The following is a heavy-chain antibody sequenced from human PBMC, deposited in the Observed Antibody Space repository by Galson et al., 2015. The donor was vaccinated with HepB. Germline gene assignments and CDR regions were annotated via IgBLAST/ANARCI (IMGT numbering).Heavy chain of an antibody. J-gene: IGHJ4*02. D-gene: IGHD2-2*01. CDR1: GFTLSSYG. CDR3: VRGRIVVVPAAFDFDY. CDR2: ISYDGSNK. V-gene: IGHV3-30*03. Sequence: SLRLSCAASGFTLSSYGMHWVRQAPGKGLEWVAIISYDGSNKYYADSVKGRFTISRDNSKNTLYLQMNSLGPEDTAVYYCVRGRIVVVPAAFDFDYWGQGTLVTVSS.